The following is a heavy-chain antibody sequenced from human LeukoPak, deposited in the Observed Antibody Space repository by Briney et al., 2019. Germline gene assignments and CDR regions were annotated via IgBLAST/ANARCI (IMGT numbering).Heavy chain of an antibody. Sequence: SSETLSLTCTVSGVSISSSGYYWGWIRQPPGRGLEWLGSLYDSGSTYYNPSLKSRVTISVDTSKNQFSLNLDSVTAADTAVYYCASGSSSSGWYPHFEHWGQGALVAVSS. CDR1: GVSISSSGYY. V-gene: IGHV4-39*01. J-gene: IGHJ4*02. D-gene: IGHD6-19*01. CDR2: LYDSGST. CDR3: ASGSSSSGWYPHFEH.